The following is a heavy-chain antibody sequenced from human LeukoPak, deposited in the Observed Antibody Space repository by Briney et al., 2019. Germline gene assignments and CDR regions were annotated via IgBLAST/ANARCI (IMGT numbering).Heavy chain of an antibody. CDR3: ARDSSVLTSSGSYDAFDI. Sequence: GGSLRLSCAASGFTFSSYWMSWVRQAPGKGLEWVANIKQDGSEKYYVDSVKGRFTISRDNAKNSLYLQMNSLRAEDTAVYYCARDSSVLTSSGSYDAFDIWGQGTMVTVSS. CDR1: GFTFSSYW. J-gene: IGHJ3*02. CDR2: IKQDGSEK. D-gene: IGHD3-10*01. V-gene: IGHV3-7*01.